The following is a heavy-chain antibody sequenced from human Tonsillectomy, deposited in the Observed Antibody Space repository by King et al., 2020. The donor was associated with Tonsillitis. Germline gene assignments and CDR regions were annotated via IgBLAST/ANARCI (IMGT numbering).Heavy chain of an antibody. Sequence: VQLVESGGGLVQPGGSLRLSCAASGFTFSSSAMSWVRQAPGKGLEWVSSVSDSGGSTSYADSVKGRFTISRDNSKNTLYLQMTSLRAEDTAVYYCAPARGYGSAILPLYYFDYWGQGTLVTVSS. J-gene: IGHJ4*02. CDR2: VSDSGGST. V-gene: IGHV3-23*04. CDR1: GFTFSSSA. D-gene: IGHD3-10*01. CDR3: APARGYGSAILPLYYFDY.